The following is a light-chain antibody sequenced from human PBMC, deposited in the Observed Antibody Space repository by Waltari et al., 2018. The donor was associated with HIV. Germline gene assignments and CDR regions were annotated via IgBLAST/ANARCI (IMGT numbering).Light chain of an antibody. V-gene: IGKV1D-12*01. Sequence: DIQMTQSPSSVSASVGDRVTITCRANQGIGSWLAWYQQQPGKAPKLLIYAASNLQTGVPSRFSGSGSGTDFTLTISSLQPEDFATYYCQQACSFLVTFGGGTKVEIK. CDR1: QGIGSW. CDR2: AAS. J-gene: IGKJ4*01. CDR3: QQACSFLVT.